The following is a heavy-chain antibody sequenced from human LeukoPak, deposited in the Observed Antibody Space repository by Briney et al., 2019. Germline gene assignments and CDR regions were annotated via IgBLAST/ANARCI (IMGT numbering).Heavy chain of an antibody. CDR2: ISTNGGST. V-gene: IGHV3-64D*09. Sequence: PGGSLRLSCSASGFTFSSYAMHWARQAPGKGLEYVSAISTNGGSTYYADSVKGRFTISRDNSKNTLYLQMSSLRAEDTAVYYCVRCGSGWYFYEYWGQGTLVTVSS. CDR3: VRCGSGWYFYEY. CDR1: GFTFSSYA. J-gene: IGHJ4*02. D-gene: IGHD6-19*01.